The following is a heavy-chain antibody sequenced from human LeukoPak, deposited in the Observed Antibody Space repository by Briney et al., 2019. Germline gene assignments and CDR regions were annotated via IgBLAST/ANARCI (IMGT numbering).Heavy chain of an antibody. V-gene: IGHV3-33*06. CDR1: GFTFSSYG. CDR3: AKDILAVAGSWYFDY. D-gene: IGHD6-19*01. J-gene: IGHJ4*02. Sequence: GGSLRLSCAASGFTFSSYGMRWVRQAPGKGLEWVAVIWYDGSNKYYADSVKGRFTISRDNSKNTLYLQMNSLRAEDTAVYYCAKDILAVAGSWYFDYWGQGTLVSVSS. CDR2: IWYDGSNK.